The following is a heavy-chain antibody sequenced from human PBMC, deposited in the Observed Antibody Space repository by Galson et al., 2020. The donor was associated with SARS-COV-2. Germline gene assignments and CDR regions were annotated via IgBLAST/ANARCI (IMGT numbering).Heavy chain of an antibody. CDR1: GFSSSTYS. CDR2: ILYDVSNK. V-gene: IGHV3-30-3*01. J-gene: IGHJ4*02. Sequence: TGGSLSLSCPASGFSSSTYSMHCVCQLPGNVLEWVAVILYDVSNKYYEDSVKDRFTISRDNSKNTLYLKMNSLRAEDTAVYYCAKDLSTAFIRYSYGYFDYWGQGTLVTVSS. CDR3: AKDLSTAFIRYSYGYFDY. D-gene: IGHD5-18*01.